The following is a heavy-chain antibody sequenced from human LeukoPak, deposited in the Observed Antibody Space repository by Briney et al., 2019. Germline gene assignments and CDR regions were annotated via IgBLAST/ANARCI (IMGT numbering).Heavy chain of an antibody. CDR2: IIPIFGTA. D-gene: IGHD2-2*01. Sequence: SVKVSCKASGGTFSSYAISWVRQAPGQGLEWMGGIIPIFGTANYAQKFQGRVTITADESTSTAYMELSSLRSEDTAVYYCARQIVVVPVAMSLNWFDSWGQGTLVTVSS. CDR3: ARQIVVVPVAMSLNWFDS. J-gene: IGHJ5*01. CDR1: GGTFSSYA. V-gene: IGHV1-69*13.